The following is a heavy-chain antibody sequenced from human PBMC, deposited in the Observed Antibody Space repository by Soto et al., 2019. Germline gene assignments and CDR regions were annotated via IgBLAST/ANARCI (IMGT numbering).Heavy chain of an antibody. CDR2: TRNKANSYTT. CDR3: ARLSSPDY. J-gene: IGHJ4*02. V-gene: IGHV3-72*01. Sequence: EVQLVESGGGLVQPGGSLRLSCAASGFTFSDHYMDWVRQAPGKGLEWVGRTRNKANSYTTEYAASVKGRFTISRDDSKNSLYLQMNSLKTEDTAVYYCARLSSPDYWGQGTLGTVSS. CDR1: GFTFSDHY. D-gene: IGHD3-16*02.